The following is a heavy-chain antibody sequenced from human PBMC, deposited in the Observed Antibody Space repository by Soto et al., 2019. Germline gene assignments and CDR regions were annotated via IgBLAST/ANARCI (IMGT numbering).Heavy chain of an antibody. CDR1: GFTFTSYG. CDR3: ARDRERGLGALDA. V-gene: IGHV1-18*01. Sequence: QVQLVQSAGEVKRPGASVQVSCKTSGFTFTSYGFSCVRQAPGQGLEWMGWISAFSGKTNYAQNLQGRVTMTTEACTNSAYTELKSLTFADTAIYYCARDRERGLGALDACGQGSLVIVSS. CDR2: ISAFSGKT. J-gene: IGHJ5*02.